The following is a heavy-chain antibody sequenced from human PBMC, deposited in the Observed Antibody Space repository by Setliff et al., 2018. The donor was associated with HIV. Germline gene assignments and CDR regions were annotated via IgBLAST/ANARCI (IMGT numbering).Heavy chain of an antibody. CDR1: GYTFNSYA. D-gene: IGHD3-10*01. V-gene: IGHV1-3*04. J-gene: IGHJ4*02. Sequence: ASVKVSCKASGYTFNSYAMHWVRQAPGQRPEWMGWINTGNGNTRHSQKFHGRVTITRDTPASTAYMELSSLRSEDTAVYYCAGSLGDPPYYYGSGSYDNSGYWGQGTPVTVSS. CDR2: INTGNGNT. CDR3: AGSLGDPPYYYGSGSYDNSGY.